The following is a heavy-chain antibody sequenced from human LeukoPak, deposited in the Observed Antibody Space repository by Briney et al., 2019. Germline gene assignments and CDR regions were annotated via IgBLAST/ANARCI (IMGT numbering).Heavy chain of an antibody. CDR3: ARHSTKITFGGASPYYFDY. V-gene: IGHV4-39*01. Sequence: SETLSLTCAVYGGSFSGYYWGWIRQPPGKGLEWIGSIYYSGSTYYNPSLKSRVTISVDTSKNQFSLKLSSVTAADTAVYYCARHSTKITFGGASPYYFDYWGQGTLVTVSS. CDR2: IYYSGST. D-gene: IGHD3-16*01. CDR1: GGSFSGYY. J-gene: IGHJ4*02.